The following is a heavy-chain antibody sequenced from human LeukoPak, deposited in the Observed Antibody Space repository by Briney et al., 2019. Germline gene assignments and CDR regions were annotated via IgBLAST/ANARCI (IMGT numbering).Heavy chain of an antibody. Sequence: ASVKVSCKASGYTFTGYYMHWVRQAPGQGLEWVGWINPNNGGTNYAQKFQGRVTMTRDTSISTAYMEVSRLRSDGTAVYYCARDRSLNDYGDYSFDYWGQGTLVTVSS. CDR2: INPNNGGT. J-gene: IGHJ4*02. D-gene: IGHD4-17*01. V-gene: IGHV1-2*02. CDR1: GYTFTGYY. CDR3: ARDRSLNDYGDYSFDY.